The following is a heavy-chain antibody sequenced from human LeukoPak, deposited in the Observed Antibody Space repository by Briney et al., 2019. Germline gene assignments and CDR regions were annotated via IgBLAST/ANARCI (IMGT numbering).Heavy chain of an antibody. Sequence: GGSLRLSCAASGFTFSSYAMHWVRQAPGKGLEWVAVISYDGSNKYYADSVKGRLTISRDNSKNTLYLQMNSLRAEDTAVYYCAREGIAAAAAHFDYWGQGTLVTVSS. J-gene: IGHJ4*02. CDR2: ISYDGSNK. CDR1: GFTFSSYA. CDR3: AREGIAAAAAHFDY. V-gene: IGHV3-30-3*01. D-gene: IGHD6-13*01.